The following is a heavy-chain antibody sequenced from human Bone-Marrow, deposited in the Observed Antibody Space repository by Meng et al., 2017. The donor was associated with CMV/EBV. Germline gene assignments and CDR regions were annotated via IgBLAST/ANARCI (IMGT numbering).Heavy chain of an antibody. CDR1: GFTFTSSA. CDR2: IVVGSGNT. V-gene: IGHV1-58*01. CDR3: ARERRGYYDSSGYDDYYYYYGMDV. D-gene: IGHD3-22*01. Sequence: SVKVSCKASGFTFTSSAVQWVRQARGQRLEWIGWIVVGSGNTNYAQKFQERVTITRDMSTSTAYMELSSLRSEDTAVYYCARERRGYYDSSGYDDYYYYYGMDVWGQGTTVTVSS. J-gene: IGHJ6*02.